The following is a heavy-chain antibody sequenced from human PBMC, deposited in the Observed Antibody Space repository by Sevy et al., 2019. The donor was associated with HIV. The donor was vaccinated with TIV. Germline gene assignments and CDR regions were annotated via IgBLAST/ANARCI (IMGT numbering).Heavy chain of an antibody. J-gene: IGHJ4*02. D-gene: IGHD3-3*01. V-gene: IGHV4-39*02. CDR3: ANMGRGYYFYFEL. Sequence: SETLSLTCTVSGGSFSTSYYWGWVRQPPGKGPEWIGCIHYSGSTYYNPSLKSRVSISVDTSKNSFSLKLSPVTAADTAVYYWANMGRGYYFYFELWGQGTLVTVSS. CDR2: IHYSGST. CDR1: GGSFSTSYY.